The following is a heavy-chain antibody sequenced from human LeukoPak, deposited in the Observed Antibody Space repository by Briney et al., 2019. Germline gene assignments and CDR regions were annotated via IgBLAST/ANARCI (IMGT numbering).Heavy chain of an antibody. Sequence: PGGSLRLSCAASGFTFDDYAMHWVRQAPGKGLEWVSGISWNSGSIGYADSVKGRFTISRDNAKNSLYLQMNSLRAEDTAVYYCAREHPYEQWGIVVVPAAITSWFDPWGQGTLVTVSS. D-gene: IGHD2-2*02. J-gene: IGHJ5*02. CDR2: ISWNSGSI. CDR1: GFTFDDYA. V-gene: IGHV3-9*01. CDR3: AREHPYEQWGIVVVPAAITSWFDP.